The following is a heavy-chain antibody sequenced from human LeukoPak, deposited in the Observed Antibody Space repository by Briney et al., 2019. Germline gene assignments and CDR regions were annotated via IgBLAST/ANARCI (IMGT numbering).Heavy chain of an antibody. V-gene: IGHV3-7*03. J-gene: IGHJ2*01. CDR2: IKQDESEN. Sequence: GGSLRLSCAASGFTSSAYWMNWVRQTPGKGLEWVPNIKQDESENYYVDSVKGRFTISRDNAKNSLYLQMNSLRVEDTAMYYCVTDGAAAPLGPVWYFDLWGRGTLVTVSS. CDR3: VTDGAAAPLGPVWYFDL. D-gene: IGHD6-13*01. CDR1: GFTSSAYW.